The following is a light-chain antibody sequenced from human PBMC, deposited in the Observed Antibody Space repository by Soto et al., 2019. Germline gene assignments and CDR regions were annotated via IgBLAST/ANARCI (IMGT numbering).Light chain of an antibody. CDR1: SSNIGSTYD. CDR2: GNT. CDR3: QSYDDSLSVHYV. V-gene: IGLV1-40*01. Sequence: QSVLTQPPSVSGAPGQRVTISCTGSSSNIGSTYDVQWYQQLPGTAPKLLIHGNTDRPSGVPDRFSGSKSGTSASLAITGLQADDEADYYCQSYDDSLSVHYVFGTGTEVT. J-gene: IGLJ1*01.